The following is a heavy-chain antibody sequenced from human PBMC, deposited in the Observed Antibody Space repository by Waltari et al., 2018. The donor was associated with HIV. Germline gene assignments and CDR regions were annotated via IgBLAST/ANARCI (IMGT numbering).Heavy chain of an antibody. V-gene: IGHV3-48*01. Sequence: EVQLVESGGGLVQPGGSLRLSCAASGFTFRSYSMNWVRQAPGEGLEWVSYISGSSSLIYYADSVKGRFSISRDNAENSLYLQMNSLRAEDTAVYFCAREMPTVYTDFWGQGTLVTVSS. CDR2: ISGSSSLI. CDR1: GFTFRSYS. D-gene: IGHD4-4*01. J-gene: IGHJ4*02. CDR3: AREMPTVYTDF.